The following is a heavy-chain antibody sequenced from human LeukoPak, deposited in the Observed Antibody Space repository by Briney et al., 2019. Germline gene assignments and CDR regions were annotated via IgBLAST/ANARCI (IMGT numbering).Heavy chain of an antibody. CDR2: ISGSGDTT. D-gene: IGHD3-10*01. CDR3: AKPHSGTYIYYVDY. V-gene: IGHV3-23*01. Sequence: GGSLRLSCAASGFTFSSYAMSWVRQAPGKGLEWVSAISGSGDTTYYADSVKGRFTISRGNSKNTLYLQMNSLRAEDTALYYCAKPHSGTYIYYVDYWGQGTLVTVSS. CDR1: GFTFSSYA. J-gene: IGHJ4*02.